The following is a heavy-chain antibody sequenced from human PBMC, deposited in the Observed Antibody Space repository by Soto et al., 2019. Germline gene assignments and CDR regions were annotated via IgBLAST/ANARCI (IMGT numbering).Heavy chain of an antibody. V-gene: IGHV1-69*02. CDR3: ARGPIVVVPAYYYMDV. J-gene: IGHJ6*03. Sequence: QVQLVQSGAEVKKPGSSVKVSCKASGGTFSSYTISWVRQAPGQGLEWMGRIIPILGIANYAQKFQGRVTITADKSTSTAYMELSSLRSEDTDVYYCARGPIVVVPAYYYMDVWGKGTTVTVSS. CDR2: IIPILGIA. D-gene: IGHD2-2*01. CDR1: GGTFSSYT.